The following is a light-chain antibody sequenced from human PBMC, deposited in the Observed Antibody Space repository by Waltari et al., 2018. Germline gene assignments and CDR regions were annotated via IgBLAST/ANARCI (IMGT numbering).Light chain of an antibody. J-gene: IGKJ4*01. CDR2: DTS. CDR3: QHRSNWPLN. V-gene: IGKV3-11*01. CDR1: QNVGNY. Sequence: EIVLTQSPATLSLSPGEGATISCRASQNVGNYLAWYQQKPGQAPRLLIYDTSNRATGIPARFSGSGSGTDFTLTISGLEPEDFAVYYCQHRSNWPLNFGGGTKVEIK.